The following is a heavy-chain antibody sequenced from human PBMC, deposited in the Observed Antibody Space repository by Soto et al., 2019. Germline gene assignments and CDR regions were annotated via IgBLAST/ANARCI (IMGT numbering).Heavy chain of an antibody. V-gene: IGHV1-3*01. CDR3: TTSPVRPSGGLIGPFDY. Sequence: QVQFVQSGAEVMKPGASVKVSCKASGYTFSDYAVHWVRQAPGQRPEGMGWIKAGNGNTKYSQKLLGRVTITRDTPASTAYLELSILTSEDTALYSCTTSPVRPSGGLIGPFDYWGPGTLVTVSS. D-gene: IGHD3-16*02. CDR1: GYTFSDYA. CDR2: IKAGNGNT. J-gene: IGHJ4*02.